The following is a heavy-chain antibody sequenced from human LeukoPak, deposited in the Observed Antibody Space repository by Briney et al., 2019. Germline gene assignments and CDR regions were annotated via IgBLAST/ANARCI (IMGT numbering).Heavy chain of an antibody. D-gene: IGHD6-19*01. V-gene: IGHV3-23*01. CDR2: LSGSGGST. Sequence: GGSLRLSCAASGFTFSSYAMSWVRQAPGKGLEWVSGLSGSGGSTYYTDSVRGRFTISRDNSKNTLYLQMNSLRAEDTAVYYCANQYSSGWYVHFQHWGQGTLVTVSS. J-gene: IGHJ1*01. CDR3: ANQYSSGWYVHFQH. CDR1: GFTFSSYA.